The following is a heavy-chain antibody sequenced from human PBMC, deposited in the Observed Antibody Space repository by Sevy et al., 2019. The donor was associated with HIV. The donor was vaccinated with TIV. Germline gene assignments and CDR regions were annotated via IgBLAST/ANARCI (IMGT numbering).Heavy chain of an antibody. J-gene: IGHJ4*02. V-gene: IGHV3-23*01. CDR2: ISATDGST. D-gene: IGHD5-18*01. CDR1: GFSISTHA. CDR3: AAGDTAFLADLDF. Sequence: GGSLRLSCGGSGFSISTHAMNWVRQAPGRGLEWISGISATDGSTHYAHSVKGRFTISRDNSKNTVHLQMNSLRAEDTALYYCAAGDTAFLADLDFWGQGTLVTVSS.